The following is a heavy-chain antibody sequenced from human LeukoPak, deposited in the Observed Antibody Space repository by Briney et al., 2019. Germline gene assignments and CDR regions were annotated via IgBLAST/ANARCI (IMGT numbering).Heavy chain of an antibody. CDR3: QSRFLEWLLDY. D-gene: IGHD3-3*01. J-gene: IGHJ4*02. Sequence: SETLSLTCTVSGGSISSNNYYWGWIRQPPGKGLEWIGSIYYGGYTYYNPSLKSRVTVSVDTSKNQFSLKLSSVTAADTAIYYCQSRFLEWLLDYWGQGTLVTVSS. CDR2: IYYGGYT. V-gene: IGHV4-39*01. CDR1: GGSISSNNYY.